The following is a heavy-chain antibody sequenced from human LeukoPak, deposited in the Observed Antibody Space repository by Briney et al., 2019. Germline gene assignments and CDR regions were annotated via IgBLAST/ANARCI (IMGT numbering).Heavy chain of an antibody. J-gene: IGHJ5*02. CDR3: ARVAGELIGANWFDP. D-gene: IGHD3-10*01. Sequence: SVKVSCKASGGTFSSYAISWVRQAPGQGLEWMGGIIPIFGTANYAQKFQGRVTITADGPTSTAYMELSSLRSEDTAVYYCARVAGELIGANWFDPWGQGTLVTVSS. CDR2: IIPIFGTA. V-gene: IGHV1-69*01. CDR1: GGTFSSYA.